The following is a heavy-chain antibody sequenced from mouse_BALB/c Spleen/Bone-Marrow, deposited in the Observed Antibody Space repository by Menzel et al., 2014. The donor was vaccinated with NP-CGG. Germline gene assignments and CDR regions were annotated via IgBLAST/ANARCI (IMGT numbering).Heavy chain of an antibody. D-gene: IGHD2-2*01. J-gene: IGHJ3*01. CDR1: GFTFSDYY. V-gene: IGHV5-12*02. CDR2: ISNGGGST. CDR3: ARQGIYYGYDPFAY. Sequence: VQLKESGGGLVQPGGSLKLSCATSGFTFSDYYMYWVRQTPEKRLEWVAYISNGGGSTYYPDTVKGRYTISRDNAKNTLYLQMSRLKSEDTAMYYRARQGIYYGYDPFAYWGQGTLVTVS.